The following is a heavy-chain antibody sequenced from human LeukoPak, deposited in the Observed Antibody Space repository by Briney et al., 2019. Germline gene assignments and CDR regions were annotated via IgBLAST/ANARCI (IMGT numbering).Heavy chain of an antibody. V-gene: IGHV5-51*01. CDR1: GYSFNSYW. D-gene: IGHD2-2*01. Sequence: GESLKISRKGSGYSFNSYWIGWVRQMPGKGLEWMGIIYPGDSDTRYSPSVQGQVTISADKSISTAYLQWSSLKASDTAMYYCARQTGYCSSTNCYAGRSWFDPWGQGTLVTVSS. CDR3: ARQTGYCSSTNCYAGRSWFDP. J-gene: IGHJ5*02. CDR2: IYPGDSDT.